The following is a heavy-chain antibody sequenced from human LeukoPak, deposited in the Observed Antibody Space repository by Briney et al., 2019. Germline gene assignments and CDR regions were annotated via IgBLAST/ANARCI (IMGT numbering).Heavy chain of an antibody. CDR2: IRSDGSNK. V-gene: IGHV3-30*02. J-gene: IGHJ4*02. D-gene: IGHD6-6*01. CDR1: GLSIRTYA. CDR3: AKDPEYKSSSSGTFDL. Sequence: GGSLRLSCAASGLSIRTYAMRWVRQAPGKGLEWVAFIRSDGSNKYNEDSVKGRFTISRDNSRNTLDLQMSSLRAEDTAVYYCAKDPEYKSSSSGTFDLWGQGTLVTVSS.